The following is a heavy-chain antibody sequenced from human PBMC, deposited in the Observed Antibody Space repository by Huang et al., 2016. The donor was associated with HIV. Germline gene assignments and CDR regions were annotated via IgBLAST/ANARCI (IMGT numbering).Heavy chain of an antibody. V-gene: IGHV5-51*03. CDR2: ICPGDSDT. CDR3: ARIEVPAAYYYMDV. D-gene: IGHD2-2*01. J-gene: IGHJ6*03. Sequence: EVQLVQSGAEVKKPGESLKISCKASGYTFTNYWIVWMRQKSGKGLEWVGIICPGDSDTRYSPSFQGQVTISAVKSINTAYLQWSSLKASDTATYYCARIEVPAAYYYMDVWGKGTTVTVYS. CDR1: GYTFTNYW.